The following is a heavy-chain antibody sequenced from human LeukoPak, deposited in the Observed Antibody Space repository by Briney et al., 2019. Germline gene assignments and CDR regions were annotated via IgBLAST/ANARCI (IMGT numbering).Heavy chain of an antibody. D-gene: IGHD3-22*01. CDR3: ARVRYSDSSVLTRKRSYYFDY. J-gene: IGHJ4*02. CDR2: FYYRATVFNSGST. Sequence: PSETLTLTCTVSSGSISIDNYYWAWLRQPPGKGLEWIGTFYYRATVFNSGSTYYILSLKSRVTISLDTSKNQFSLRLSSVTAADTAVYYCARVRYSDSSVLTRKRSYYFDYWGQGTLVTVSS. V-gene: IGHV4-39*07. CDR1: SGSISIDNYY.